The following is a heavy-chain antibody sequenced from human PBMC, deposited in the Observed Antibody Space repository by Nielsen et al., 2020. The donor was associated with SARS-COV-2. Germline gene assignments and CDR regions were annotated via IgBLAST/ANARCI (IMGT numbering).Heavy chain of an antibody. CDR1: GFTFSSYA. J-gene: IGHJ4*02. D-gene: IGHD6-13*01. CDR2: ISGSGGST. V-gene: IGHV3-23*01. Sequence: ESLKIPCAASGFTFSSYAMSWVRQAPGKGLEWVSDISGSGGSTYYADSVKGRFTISRDNFKNTLYLQMNSLRAEDTAVYYCAKEASLKQQNDYWGQGTLVTVSS. CDR3: AKEASLKQQNDY.